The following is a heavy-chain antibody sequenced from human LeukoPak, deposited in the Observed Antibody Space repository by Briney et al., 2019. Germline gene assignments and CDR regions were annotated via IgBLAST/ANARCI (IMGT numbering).Heavy chain of an antibody. CDR3: AILPSS. J-gene: IGHJ5*02. CDR2: IYYSGST. Sequence: NPSETLSLTCAVYGGSFSGYYWGRIRQPPGKGLEWIGSIYYSGSTYFNPSLKSRVTISVDTSKNQFSLKLSSVTAADTAVYYCAILPSSWGQGTLVTVSS. CDR1: GGSFSGYY. V-gene: IGHV4-39*01.